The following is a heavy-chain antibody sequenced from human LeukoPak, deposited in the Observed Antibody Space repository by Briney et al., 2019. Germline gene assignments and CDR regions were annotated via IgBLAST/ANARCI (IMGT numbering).Heavy chain of an antibody. V-gene: IGHV3-7*01. D-gene: IGHD3-10*01. CDR2: IKQDGSEK. CDR1: GFTLSSYA. J-gene: IGHJ5*02. CDR3: ARDGYYGP. Sequence: GGSLRLSCAASGFTLSSYAMSWVRQAPGKGLEWVANIKQDGSEKYYVDSVKGRFTISRDNAKNSLYLQMNSLRAEDTAVYYCARDGYYGPWGQGTLVTVSS.